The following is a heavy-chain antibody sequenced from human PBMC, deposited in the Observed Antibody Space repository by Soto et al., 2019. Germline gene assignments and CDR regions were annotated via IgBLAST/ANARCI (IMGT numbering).Heavy chain of an antibody. CDR1: GFTFSSYA. V-gene: IGHV3-23*01. CDR2: ISGSGGST. D-gene: IGHD6-19*01. Sequence: EVQLLESGGGLVQPGGSLRLSCAAPGFTFSSYAMSWVRQAPGKGLEWVSAISGSGGSTYYADSVKGRFTISRDNSKNTLYLQMNSLRAEDTAVYYCAKGKERAVAGITNDYWGQGTLVTVSS. CDR3: AKGKERAVAGITNDY. J-gene: IGHJ4*02.